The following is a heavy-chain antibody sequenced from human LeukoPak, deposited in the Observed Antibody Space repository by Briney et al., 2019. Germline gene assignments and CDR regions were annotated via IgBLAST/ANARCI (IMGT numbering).Heavy chain of an antibody. D-gene: IGHD3-10*01. V-gene: IGHV1-46*01. CDR3: ARNRMVRGVIISKGWFDP. Sequence: PMASVKVSCKASGYTFTSYYMHWVRQAPGQGLERMGIINPSGGSTSYAQEFQGRVTMTRDMSTSTVYMELSSLRSEDTAVYYCARNRMVRGVIISKGWFDPWGQGTLVTVSS. J-gene: IGHJ5*02. CDR2: INPSGGST. CDR1: GYTFTSYY.